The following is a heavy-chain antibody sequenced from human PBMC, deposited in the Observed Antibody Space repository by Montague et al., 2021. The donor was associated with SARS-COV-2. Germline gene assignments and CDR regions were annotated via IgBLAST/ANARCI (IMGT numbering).Heavy chain of an antibody. D-gene: IGHD3-22*01. CDR1: GFTFSSYD. V-gene: IGHV3-13*01. J-gene: IGHJ6*02. CDR3: ARANYYDSSGYKSYYYGMDV. CDR2: IGTAGDT. Sequence: SLRLSLSASGFTFSSYDMHWVRQATGKGLEWVSAIGTAGDTYYPGSVKGRFTISRENAKNSLYLQMNSLRAGDTAVYYCARANYYDSSGYKSYYYGMDVWGQGTTVTVSS.